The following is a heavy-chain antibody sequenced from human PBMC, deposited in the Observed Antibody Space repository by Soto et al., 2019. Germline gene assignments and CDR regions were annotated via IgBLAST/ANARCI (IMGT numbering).Heavy chain of an antibody. CDR3: ARDRSLIFAVPPYGMDV. Sequence: GGSLRLSCVVSGFTFSDHEMNWVRQAPGKGPEWVSRISESGGTTSYADSVKGRFTISRDNARDSLYLHMNSLRAEDTAIYYCARDRSLIFAVPPYGMDVWGQGTTVTVSS. CDR2: ISESGGTT. D-gene: IGHD3-3*01. J-gene: IGHJ6*02. CDR1: GFTFSDHE. V-gene: IGHV3-48*03.